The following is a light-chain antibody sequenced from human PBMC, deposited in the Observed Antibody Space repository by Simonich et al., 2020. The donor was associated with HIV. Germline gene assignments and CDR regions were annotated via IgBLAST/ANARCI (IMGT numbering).Light chain of an antibody. CDR3: QQYYSIPYT. CDR1: QSVLYSSNNKDH. V-gene: IGKV4-1*01. Sequence: DIVMTQSPDSLAVSLGERATINCKSSQSVLYSSNNKDHLAWYPQKPGQPPKLLIYWASTRESGVPDRFSGSGSGTDFTLTISNLQAEDVAVYYCQQYYSIPYTFGQGSKLEI. CDR2: WAS. J-gene: IGKJ2*01.